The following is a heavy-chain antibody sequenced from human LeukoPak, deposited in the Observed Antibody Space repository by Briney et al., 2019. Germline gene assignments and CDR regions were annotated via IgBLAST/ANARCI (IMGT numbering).Heavy chain of an antibody. J-gene: IGHJ4*02. CDR3: ARQRGGNSYYFDY. Sequence: GGSLRLSCAASGFTVSSNYMSWVRQAPGKGLEWVSVIYSGGSTYYADSVKGRFTISRDNSKNTLYLQMNSLRAEDTAVYYCARQRGGNSYYFDYWGQGTLVTVSS. D-gene: IGHD4-23*01. CDR1: GFTVSSNY. V-gene: IGHV3-66*01. CDR2: IYSGGST.